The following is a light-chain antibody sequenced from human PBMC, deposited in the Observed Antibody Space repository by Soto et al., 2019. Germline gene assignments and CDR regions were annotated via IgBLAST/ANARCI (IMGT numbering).Light chain of an antibody. V-gene: IGKV3-20*01. CDR1: QSVSNNY. Sequence: EVVLSQSACTLSLSPGERATLSCRASQSVSNNYLAWYQQKPGQAPRLLIYGASNRATGIPDRFSGSGSGTEFTLTISRLEPEDFAVYYCQQYGSSGTFGQGTKVDI. CDR2: GAS. J-gene: IGKJ1*01. CDR3: QQYGSSGT.